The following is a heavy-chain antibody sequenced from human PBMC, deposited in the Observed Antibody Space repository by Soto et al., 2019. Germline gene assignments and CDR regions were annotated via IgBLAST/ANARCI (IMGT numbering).Heavy chain of an antibody. Sequence: ASVKVSFKASGYTFTSYYMHWVRQAPGQGLEWMGIINPSGGSTSYAQKFQGRVTMTRDTSTSTVYMELSSLRSEDAAVYYCARDHTPITIFGVVPYYYYGMDVWGQGTTVTVSS. V-gene: IGHV1-46*01. CDR3: ARDHTPITIFGVVPYYYYGMDV. CDR1: GYTFTSYY. J-gene: IGHJ6*02. CDR2: INPSGGST. D-gene: IGHD3-3*01.